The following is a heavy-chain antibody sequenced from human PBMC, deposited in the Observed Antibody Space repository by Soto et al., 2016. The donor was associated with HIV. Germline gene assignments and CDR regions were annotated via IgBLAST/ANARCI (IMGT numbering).Heavy chain of an antibody. J-gene: IGHJ4*02. CDR3: ARDKYSSGRLDS. Sequence: QVHLQESGPGLVKPSETLSLTCTVSGDSMTNYYWSWIRQSPTKGLEWIGYIDHSGNTNYNPSLRSRLIMSMDTSKNQFSLSLTSVTAADTAIYYCARDKYSSGRLDSWGQGTLVTVSS. D-gene: IGHD3-22*01. CDR1: GDSMTNYY. V-gene: IGHV4-59*01. CDR2: IDHSGNT.